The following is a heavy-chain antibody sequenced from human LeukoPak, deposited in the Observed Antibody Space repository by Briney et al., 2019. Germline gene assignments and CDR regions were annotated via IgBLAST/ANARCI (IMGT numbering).Heavy chain of an antibody. CDR1: GGSISSSSYY. CDR2: IYYSGST. V-gene: IGHV4-39*01. D-gene: IGHD2-2*01. J-gene: IGHJ5*02. Sequence: SETLSLTCTVSGGSISSSSYYWGWIRQPPGKGLEWIGSIYYSGSTYYNPSLKSRVTISVDTSKNQFSLKLSSVTAADTAVYYCASIVVVNWFDPWGQGTLVTVSS. CDR3: ASIVVVNWFDP.